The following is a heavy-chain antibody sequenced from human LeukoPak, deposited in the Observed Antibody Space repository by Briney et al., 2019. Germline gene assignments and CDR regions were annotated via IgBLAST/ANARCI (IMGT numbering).Heavy chain of an antibody. CDR2: ISGSGDST. D-gene: IGHD6-13*01. Sequence: PGGSLRLSCAASGCTFSSYAMSWVRQAPGKGLEWVSAISGSGDSTYYGDSVKGRFTISRDNSKNTLYLQMNSLRAEDTAVYYCAKTRPLDSSSWSHGDYWGQGTLVTVSS. CDR1: GCTFSSYA. J-gene: IGHJ4*02. CDR3: AKTRPLDSSSWSHGDY. V-gene: IGHV3-23*01.